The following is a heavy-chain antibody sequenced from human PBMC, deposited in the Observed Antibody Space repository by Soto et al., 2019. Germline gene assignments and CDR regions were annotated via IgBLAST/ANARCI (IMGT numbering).Heavy chain of an antibody. CDR1: GFSLSTSGVG. D-gene: IGHD6-13*01. V-gene: IGHV2-5*02. CDR2: IYWDDDK. CDR3: ARLGLAEHIDY. J-gene: IGHJ4*02. Sequence: QITLKESGPPLVKPTQTLTLTCTFSGFSLSTSGVGVGWIRQPPGKALEWLALIYWDDDKRYSPSLKSRLTITKATSKNQVVLTMTNMDPVDTATYYCARLGLAEHIDYWGQGTLVTVSS.